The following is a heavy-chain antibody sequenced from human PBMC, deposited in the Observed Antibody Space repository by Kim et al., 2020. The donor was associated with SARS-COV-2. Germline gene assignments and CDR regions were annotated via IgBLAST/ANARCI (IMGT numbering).Heavy chain of an antibody. CDR2: IWYDGSNK. V-gene: IGHV3-33*01. J-gene: IGHJ6*02. CDR1: GFTFSSYG. Sequence: GGSLRLSCAASGFTFSSYGMHWVRQAPGKGLGWVAVIWYDGSNKYYADSVKGRFTISRDNSKNTLYLQMNSLRAEDTAVYYCARDVRSYYSDYYYGMDVWGQGTTVTVSS. CDR3: ARDVRSYYSDYYYGMDV. D-gene: IGHD1-26*01.